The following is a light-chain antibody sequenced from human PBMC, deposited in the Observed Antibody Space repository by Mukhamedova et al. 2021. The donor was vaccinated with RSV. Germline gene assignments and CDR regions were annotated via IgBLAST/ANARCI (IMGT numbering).Light chain of an antibody. Sequence: GRATLSCRASQSVNTNLAWYQQKPGQAPRLLMYGATARVTGIPDRISGSGSGAEFTLTIDSVHSEDSAVYYCQQYHNWPPLTFGGG. V-gene: IGKV3-15*01. CDR2: GAT. CDR1: QSVNTN. CDR3: QQYHNWPPLT. J-gene: IGKJ4*01.